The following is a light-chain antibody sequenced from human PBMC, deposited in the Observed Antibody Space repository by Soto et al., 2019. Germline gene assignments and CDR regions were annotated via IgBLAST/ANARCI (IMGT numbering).Light chain of an antibody. CDR3: SSYEGNYVYV. CDR2: DVS. J-gene: IGLJ1*01. V-gene: IGLV2-11*01. Sequence: QSVLTQPRSVSGSPGQSVTIPCTGTSSDVGGYNYVSWYQRHADKGPKLIIYDVSERPSGVPDRFSASKSGNTASLTISGLQAEDEADYHCSSYEGNYVYVFGSGTKVTVL. CDR1: SSDVGGYNY.